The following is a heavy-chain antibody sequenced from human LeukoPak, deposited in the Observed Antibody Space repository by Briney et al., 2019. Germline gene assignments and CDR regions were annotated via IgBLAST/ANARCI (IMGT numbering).Heavy chain of an antibody. CDR2: IYHSGST. Sequence: SETLSLTCAVSGASISSGGYSWSWIRQPPGTGLEWIGYIYHSGSTYYNPSLKSRVTISVDRSKNQFSLKLSSVTAADTAVYYCARSLVGYLSYFDYWGQGTLVTVSS. J-gene: IGHJ4*02. CDR1: GASISSGGYS. CDR3: ARSLVGYLSYFDY. V-gene: IGHV4-30-2*01. D-gene: IGHD2-21*01.